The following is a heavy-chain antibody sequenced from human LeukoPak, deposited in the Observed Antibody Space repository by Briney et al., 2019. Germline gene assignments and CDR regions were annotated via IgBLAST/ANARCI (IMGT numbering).Heavy chain of an antibody. Sequence: GASVKVSCKASGYTFTSYDINWVRQATGQGLEWMGWMNPNSGNTGYAQKFQGRVTMTRNTSISTAYMELSSLRSEDTAVYYCARGARELLAQYYYYYGVDVWGQGTTVTVSS. CDR1: GYTFTSYD. J-gene: IGHJ6*02. CDR2: MNPNSGNT. D-gene: IGHD1-26*01. V-gene: IGHV1-8*01. CDR3: ARGARELLAQYYYYYGVDV.